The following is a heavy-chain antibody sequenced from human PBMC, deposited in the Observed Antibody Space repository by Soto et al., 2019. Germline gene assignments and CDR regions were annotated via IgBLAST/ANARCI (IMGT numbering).Heavy chain of an antibody. V-gene: IGHV3-23*01. CDR3: VGYQLLSNY. J-gene: IGHJ4*02. Sequence: EVQLLESGGGLVQPGGSLRLSCAASGFTFSSYAMSWVRQAPGKGLEWVSAISGSGGSTYYADSVKGRFTISRDNSKTTLYLQMNSLSAEDTAAHYCVGYQLLSNYWGQGTLXT. CDR2: ISGSGGST. CDR1: GFTFSSYA. D-gene: IGHD2-2*01.